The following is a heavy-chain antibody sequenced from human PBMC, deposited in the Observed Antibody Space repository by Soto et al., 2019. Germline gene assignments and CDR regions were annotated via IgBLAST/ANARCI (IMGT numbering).Heavy chain of an antibody. V-gene: IGHV3-74*01. CDR1: GFTFSTYW. CDR2: INSDGSST. CDR3: ARDYYTRLGHCSGGGCPLDY. D-gene: IGHD2-15*01. J-gene: IGHJ4*02. Sequence: EVQLVESGGGLVQPGGSLRLSCAASGFTFSTYWMHWVRQAPGKGLVWVSRINSDGSSTNYADSAKGRFTISRDNAENTLYLEINNLRAEDTAVYYCARDYYTRLGHCSGGGCPLDYWGQGTLVTVSS.